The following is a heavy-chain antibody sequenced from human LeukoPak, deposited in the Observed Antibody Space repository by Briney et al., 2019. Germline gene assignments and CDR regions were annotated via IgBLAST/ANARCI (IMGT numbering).Heavy chain of an antibody. V-gene: IGHV3-30*18. J-gene: IGHJ4*02. CDR1: GFTFSGYG. CDR3: AKGSGSGWYYFDY. CDR2: ISYDGSNK. Sequence: PGGSLRLSCAASGFTFSGYGMHWVRQAPGKGLEWVAVISYDGSNKYYADSVKGRFTISRDNSKNTLYLQMNSLRAEDTAVYYCAKGSGSGWYYFDYWGQGTLVTVSS. D-gene: IGHD6-19*01.